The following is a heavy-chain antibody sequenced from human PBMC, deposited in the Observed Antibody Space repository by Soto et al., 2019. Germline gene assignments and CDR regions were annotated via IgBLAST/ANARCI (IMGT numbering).Heavy chain of an antibody. CDR1: GGSISSYY. CDR3: ARGERQQQRDS. J-gene: IGHJ4*02. D-gene: IGHD6-13*01. V-gene: IGHV4-59*12. Sequence: SETLSLTCTVSGGSISSYYWSWIRQPPGKGLEWIGYIYYSGSTSYNPSLKSRVVISVDKSKNQFFLKVTSVTAADTAVYFCARGERQQQRDSWGQGTLVTVSS. CDR2: IYYSGST.